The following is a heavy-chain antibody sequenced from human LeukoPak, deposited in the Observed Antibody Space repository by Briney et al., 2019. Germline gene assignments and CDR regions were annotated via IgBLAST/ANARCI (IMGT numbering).Heavy chain of an antibody. D-gene: IGHD3-9*01. CDR2: IYSGDST. CDR3: ARVSNFDWLLSRNWFDP. J-gene: IGHJ5*02. V-gene: IGHV3-53*01. CDR1: GFTFDDYG. Sequence: GGSLRLSCAASGFTFDDYGMSWVRQAPGKGLEWVSVIYSGDSTYYADSVKGRFTISRDNSKNTLYLQMNSLRAEDTAVYYCARVSNFDWLLSRNWFDPSGQGTLVTVSS.